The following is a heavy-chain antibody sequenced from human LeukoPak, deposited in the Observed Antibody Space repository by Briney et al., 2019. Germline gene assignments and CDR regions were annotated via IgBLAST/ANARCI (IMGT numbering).Heavy chain of an antibody. Sequence: GSLRLSCLASGYTFSSYSINWVRQAPGKGLEWVSSISVRSNYIYYADSVRGRFRISRDDARDSLYLQMNSLRAEDTAVYYCVRLRRNSDTSGFYYYYDFWGQGTLVTVSS. CDR3: VRLRRNSDTSGFYYYYDF. J-gene: IGHJ4*02. D-gene: IGHD3-22*01. V-gene: IGHV3-21*01. CDR2: ISVRSNYI. CDR1: GYTFSSYS.